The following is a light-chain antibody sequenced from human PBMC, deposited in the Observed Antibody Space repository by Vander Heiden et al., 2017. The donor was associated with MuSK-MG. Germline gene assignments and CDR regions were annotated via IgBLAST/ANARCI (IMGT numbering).Light chain of an antibody. J-gene: IGLJ2*01. V-gene: IGLV3-19*01. CDR2: TKN. CDR1: ALSAYY. Sequence: SSELTQDPAVSVALGQTATIPCQGDALSAYYATWYQQKPGQAPLLVISTKNNRPSGIPDRISGSTSGNTASLTITGAQAEDEGDYYCSSRDTSGNPLFGGGTKLTVL. CDR3: SSRDTSGNPL.